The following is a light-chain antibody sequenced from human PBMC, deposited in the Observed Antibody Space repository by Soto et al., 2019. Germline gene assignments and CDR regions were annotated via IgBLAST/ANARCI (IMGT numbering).Light chain of an antibody. Sequence: EIVLTQSPGTLSLSPGERATLSCRASQSVGSNYLAWYQQTPGQAPRLLIHGASTRATGIPDRFSGSGSGTEFTLTLSSLESEDSAVYYCHQYASSPLTFGQGTRLEIK. CDR1: QSVGSNY. V-gene: IGKV3-20*01. J-gene: IGKJ5*01. CDR3: HQYASSPLT. CDR2: GAS.